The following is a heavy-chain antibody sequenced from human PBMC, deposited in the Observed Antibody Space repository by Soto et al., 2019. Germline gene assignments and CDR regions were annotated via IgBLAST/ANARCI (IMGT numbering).Heavy chain of an antibody. V-gene: IGHV1-3*01. CDR2: INGGNGNT. Sequence: QVQVVQSGAEVKKPGASVKISCKASGYSFSTHSMHWVRQAPGQGLEWMGWINGGNGNTKYSQKFRDRVTITRDASASTGYMELSSLRSEDTAVYYCAGGKGMEENYYYYGMDVWGQGTTVTVSS. J-gene: IGHJ6*02. D-gene: IGHD1-1*01. CDR1: GYSFSTHS. CDR3: AGGKGMEENYYYYGMDV.